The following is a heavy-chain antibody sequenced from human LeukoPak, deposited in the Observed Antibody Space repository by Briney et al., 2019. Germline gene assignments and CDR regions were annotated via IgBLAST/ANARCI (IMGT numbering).Heavy chain of an antibody. CDR2: MNPNSGNT. V-gene: IGHV1-8*01. J-gene: IGHJ4*02. Sequence: GASVKVSCKASGYTFTSYDINWVRQATGQGLEWMGWMNPNSGNTGYAQKFQGRVTMTRNTSISTAYMELRSLRSDDTAVYYCARRFWGSPGDYWGQGTLVTVSS. CDR3: ARRFWGSPGDY. D-gene: IGHD3-16*01. CDR1: GYTFTSYD.